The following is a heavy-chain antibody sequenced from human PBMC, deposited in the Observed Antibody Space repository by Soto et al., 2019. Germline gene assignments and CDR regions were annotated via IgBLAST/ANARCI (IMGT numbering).Heavy chain of an antibody. V-gene: IGHV3-23*01. CDR1: GFSMSNHA. CDR3: AREPKPFMTGYYDL. Sequence: EARLLESGGGLVQPGGSLRLSCVVSGFSMSNHALTWVRQAPGKGLGWVSSISSTGSKTYYADSIKGRFTISRDNSKNTVFLQMNRLRPDDMAFYFCAREPKPFMTGYYDLWGQGTLVTVSS. J-gene: IGHJ4*02. CDR2: ISSTGSKT. D-gene: IGHD3-9*01.